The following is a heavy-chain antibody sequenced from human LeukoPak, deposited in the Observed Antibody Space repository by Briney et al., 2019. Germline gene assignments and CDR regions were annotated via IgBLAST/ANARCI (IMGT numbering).Heavy chain of an antibody. CDR2: IKTDGSST. D-gene: IGHD5-12*01. CDR3: ARDRGYTQDY. V-gene: IGHV3-74*01. CDR1: GFTFSTYW. Sequence: GGSLRLSCATSGFTFSTYWMHWVRQAPGKGLVWVSHIKTDGSSTTYADSVKGRFTISRDNAKNTLYLQMNSLRAEDTAVYYCARDRGYTQDYWGQGTLVTVSS. J-gene: IGHJ4*02.